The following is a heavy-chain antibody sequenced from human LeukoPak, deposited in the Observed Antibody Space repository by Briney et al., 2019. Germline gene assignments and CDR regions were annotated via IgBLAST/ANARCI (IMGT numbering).Heavy chain of an antibody. Sequence: SETLSLTCTVSGGSISSSSYYWGWIRQPPGKGLEWIGSIYYSGSTYYNPSLKSRVTISVDTSKNQFSLRLSSVTAADTAVYYCARRPYTSGWYYYFDYWGQGTLVAVSS. D-gene: IGHD6-19*01. J-gene: IGHJ4*02. CDR2: IYYSGST. CDR3: ARRPYTSGWYYYFDY. V-gene: IGHV4-39*01. CDR1: GGSISSSSYY.